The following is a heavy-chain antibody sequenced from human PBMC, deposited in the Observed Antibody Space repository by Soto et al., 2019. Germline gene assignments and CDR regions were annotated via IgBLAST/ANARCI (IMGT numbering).Heavy chain of an antibody. CDR2: INHSGST. D-gene: IGHD1-26*01. CDR3: ARRTNPCGGATSCFVDY. Sequence: SETLSLTCAVYGGSFSGYYWSWIRQPPGKGLEWIGEINHSGSTNYNPSLKSRVTISVDTSKNQFSLKLSSVTAADTAVYYCARRTNPCGGATSCFVDYWGQGTLVTVSS. J-gene: IGHJ4*02. CDR1: GGSFSGYY. V-gene: IGHV4-34*01.